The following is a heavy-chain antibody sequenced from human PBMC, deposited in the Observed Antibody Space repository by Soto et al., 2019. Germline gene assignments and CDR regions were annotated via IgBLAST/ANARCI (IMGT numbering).Heavy chain of an antibody. J-gene: IGHJ4*02. CDR1: GGTFSSYA. CDR3: ASTRGVIIPYYFDY. CDR2: IIPIFGTA. V-gene: IGHV1-69*13. D-gene: IGHD3-10*01. Sequence: ASVKVSCKASGGTFSSYAISWVRQAPGQGLEWMGGIIPIFGTANYAQKFQGRVTITADESTSTAYMELSSLRSEDTAVYYCASTRGVIIPYYFDYWCQGTLVTVSS.